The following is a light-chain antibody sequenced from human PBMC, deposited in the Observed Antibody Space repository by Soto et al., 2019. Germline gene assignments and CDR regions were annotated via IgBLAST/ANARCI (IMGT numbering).Light chain of an antibody. CDR1: SRDDGGYNY. J-gene: IGLJ1*01. V-gene: IGLV2-14*01. Sequence: QSALTQPASVSGSPGQSITISCTGTSRDDGGYNYVSWYQQHPDKAPKLRIYDVSNRPSGVSNRFAGSKSGNTASLTISGLQAEDEADYYSSSYTSSSTHVFGTVTKFSV. CDR2: DVS. CDR3: SSYTSSSTHV.